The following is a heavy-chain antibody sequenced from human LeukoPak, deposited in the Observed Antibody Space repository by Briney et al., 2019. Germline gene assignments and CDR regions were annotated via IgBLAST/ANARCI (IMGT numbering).Heavy chain of an antibody. CDR3: ASDSISLNAFDA. J-gene: IGHJ3*01. CDR1: GGSISSYY. CDR2: IYTTGST. D-gene: IGHD3-3*02. V-gene: IGHV4-4*07. Sequence: SETLSLTCTVSGGSISSYYWTWIRQPAGKGLEWIGRIYTTGSTNYNPSLNSRVTISIDTSKNEVSLMLTSVTAADTAVYYCASDSISLNAFDAWGQGTMVTVSS.